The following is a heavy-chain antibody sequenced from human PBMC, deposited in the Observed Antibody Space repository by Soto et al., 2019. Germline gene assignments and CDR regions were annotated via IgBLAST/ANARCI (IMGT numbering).Heavy chain of an antibody. J-gene: IGHJ4*02. CDR3: AKDLRYSSGYYALDY. CDR1: GFSFSSYA. V-gene: IGHV3-23*01. CDR2: ISGRGGNT. D-gene: IGHD6-19*01. Sequence: GGSLRLSCAGSGFSFSSYAMSWVRQAPGKGLEWVSLISGRGGNTYYADSVKGRFTISRDSSKNTLFLQMNSLRAEDTALYYCAKDLRYSSGYYALDYWGQGALVTVSS.